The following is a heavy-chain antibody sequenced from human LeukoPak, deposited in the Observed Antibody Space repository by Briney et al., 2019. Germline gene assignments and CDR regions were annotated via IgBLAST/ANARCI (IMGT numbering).Heavy chain of an antibody. V-gene: IGHV3-53*01. J-gene: IGHJ4*02. CDR3: ARSSSSYYFDY. D-gene: IGHD2-2*01. CDR1: GFTVSSNY. Sequence: GGSLRLSCAASGFTVSSNYMSWVRQAPGKGLEWVSVIYSGGSTYYADSVKGRFTISRDNSKNTLYLQMNSLRAEDTAVYYCARSSSSYYFDYWGQGTLVTVSS. CDR2: IYSGGST.